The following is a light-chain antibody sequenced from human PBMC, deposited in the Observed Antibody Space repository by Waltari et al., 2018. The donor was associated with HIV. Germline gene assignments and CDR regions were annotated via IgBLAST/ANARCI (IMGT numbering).Light chain of an antibody. V-gene: IGLV1-40*01. Sequence: QSLLTQPPSVSGAPGQRVTISCTGSSSNIGAGFDVHWYQQLPGTVPKLLIYGNSKRPSVVPHRFSGSKSGTSASLAISGLQAEDEADYYCQSYDRSLSGYVVFCGGTKLTVL. J-gene: IGLJ2*01. CDR3: QSYDRSLSGYVV. CDR2: GNS. CDR1: SSNIGAGFD.